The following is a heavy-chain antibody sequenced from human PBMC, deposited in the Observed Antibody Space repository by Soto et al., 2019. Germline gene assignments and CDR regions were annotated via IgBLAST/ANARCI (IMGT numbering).Heavy chain of an antibody. J-gene: IGHJ5*02. CDR2: MHYSGST. CDR1: GGPLRSSEYY. CDR3: ARAGYSSSRYWFDP. Sequence: SETMALTCSVSGGPLRSSEYYWAWIRQPPNKGLEWIGSMHYSGSTFYNPSLKSRVTISVDTSKNQFSLKLSSVTAADTAVYYCARAGYSSSRYWFDPWGQGTLVTVSS. V-gene: IGHV4-39*01. D-gene: IGHD6-13*01.